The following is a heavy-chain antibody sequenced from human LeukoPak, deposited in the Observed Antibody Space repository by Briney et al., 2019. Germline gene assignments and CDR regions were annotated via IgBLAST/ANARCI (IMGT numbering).Heavy chain of an antibody. J-gene: IGHJ4*02. CDR3: ARARRGIVVVKRYYFDY. CDR1: GGSFSGYY. CDR2: INHSGST. D-gene: IGHD3-22*01. Sequence: PSETLSFTCAVYGGSFSGYYWSWIRQPPGKGLEWIGEINHSGSTNYNPSLKSRVTISVDTSKNQFSLKLSSVTAADTAVYYCARARRGIVVVKRYYFDYWGQGTLVTVSS. V-gene: IGHV4-34*01.